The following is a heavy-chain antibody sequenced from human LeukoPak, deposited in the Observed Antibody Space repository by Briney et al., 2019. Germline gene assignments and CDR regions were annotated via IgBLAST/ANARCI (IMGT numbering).Heavy chain of an antibody. V-gene: IGHV4-61*02. CDR3: ARGLNDSWTGENY. Sequence: SETLSLTCTVSGDSISSGDYYWSWIRQPAGKGLEWIGRISSSGSTNYNPSLKSRVTISVDTSKNQFSLKVRYVTAADTAVYYCARGLNDSWTGENYWGQGTLVTVSS. D-gene: IGHD3-3*01. CDR1: GDSISSGDYY. J-gene: IGHJ4*02. CDR2: ISSSGST.